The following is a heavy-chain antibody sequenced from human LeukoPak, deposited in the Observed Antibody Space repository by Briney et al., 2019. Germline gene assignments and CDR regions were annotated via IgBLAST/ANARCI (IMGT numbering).Heavy chain of an antibody. D-gene: IGHD3-22*01. CDR1: GYTFTGYY. Sequence: ASVKVSCKASGYTFTGYYMHWVRQAPGQGLEWMGRINPNSGGTNYAQKFQGRVTMTRDTSISTAYMELSRLRSDDTAVYYCARDFGEYYDSSGYSDYWGQGTLVTVSS. V-gene: IGHV1-2*06. CDR2: INPNSGGT. J-gene: IGHJ4*02. CDR3: ARDFGEYYDSSGYSDY.